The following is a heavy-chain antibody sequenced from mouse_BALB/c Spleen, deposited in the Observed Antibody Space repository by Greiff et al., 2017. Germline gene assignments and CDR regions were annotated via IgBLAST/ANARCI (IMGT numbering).Heavy chain of an antibody. CDR1: GYTFTDYY. V-gene: IGHV1-77*01. J-gene: IGHJ4*01. D-gene: IGHD1-1*01. CDR3: ATTVVAYYAMDY. Sequence: LVESGAELARPGASVKLSCKASGYTFTDYYINWVKQRTGQGLEWIGEIYPGSGNTYYNEKFKGKATLTADKSSSTAYMQLSSLTSEDSAVYFCATTVVAYYAMDYWGQGTSVTVSS. CDR2: IYPGSGNT.